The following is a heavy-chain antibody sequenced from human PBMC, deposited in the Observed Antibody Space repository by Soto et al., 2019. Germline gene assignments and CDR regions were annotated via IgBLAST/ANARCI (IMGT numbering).Heavy chain of an antibody. Sequence: QVQLVQSGAEVTKPGASVKVSCKASGYTFTNYYMHWVRQAPGQGLEWMGVIRPSGDSTSYAQKFQGRVTVTRYTSTSTVYMELSSLRSDDTAVYYCARDLRVRTTSHGMDVWGQGTTVTLSS. CDR2: IRPSGDST. D-gene: IGHD1-7*01. J-gene: IGHJ6*02. V-gene: IGHV1-46*01. CDR3: ARDLRVRTTSHGMDV. CDR1: GYTFTNYY.